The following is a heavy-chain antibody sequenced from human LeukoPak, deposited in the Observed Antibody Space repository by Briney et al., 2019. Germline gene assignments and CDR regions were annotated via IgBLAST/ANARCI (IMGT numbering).Heavy chain of an antibody. CDR3: ARGRVSSSTWYSTYYYYFYMDV. CDR1: GGSISSYY. J-gene: IGHJ6*03. Sequence: SETLSLTCTVSGGSISSYYWSWIRQPPGKGLEWIGYIYYSGSTNYNPSLKSRVTISVDTTKNLFSLRLRSVTAADTAVYFCARGRVSSSTWYSTYYYYFYMDVWGKGTTVTVSS. V-gene: IGHV4-59*01. CDR2: IYYSGST. D-gene: IGHD1-1*01.